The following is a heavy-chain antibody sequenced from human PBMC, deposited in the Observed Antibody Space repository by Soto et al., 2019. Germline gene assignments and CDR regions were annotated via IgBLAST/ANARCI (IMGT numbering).Heavy chain of an antibody. D-gene: IGHD2-15*01. CDR3: TTDCSGGSCYPVAHYYYYGMDV. Sequence: EVQLVESGGGLVKPGGSLRLSCAASGFSFSYAWMSWVRQAPGKGLEWVGRVKSMTDGGTTDYAAPVKGRFTISRDDSKTTVYLQMNSLKTEDTAVYYCTTDCSGGSCYPVAHYYYYGMDVWGPGTTVTVSS. V-gene: IGHV3-15*01. CDR2: VKSMTDGGTT. CDR1: GFSFSYAW. J-gene: IGHJ6*02.